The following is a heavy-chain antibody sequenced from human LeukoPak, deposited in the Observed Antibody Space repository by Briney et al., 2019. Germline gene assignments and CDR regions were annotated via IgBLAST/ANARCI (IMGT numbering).Heavy chain of an antibody. CDR1: GFTFSSYW. D-gene: IGHD3-22*01. Sequence: GGSLRLSCAASGFTFSSYWMHWVRQAPGKGLVCVSRINSDGSSTSYADSVKGRFTISRDNAKNTLYLQMNSLRAEDTAVYYCARDSGYYDSSGYYPYFDYWGQGTLVTVSS. CDR2: INSDGSST. V-gene: IGHV3-74*01. J-gene: IGHJ4*02. CDR3: ARDSGYYDSSGYYPYFDY.